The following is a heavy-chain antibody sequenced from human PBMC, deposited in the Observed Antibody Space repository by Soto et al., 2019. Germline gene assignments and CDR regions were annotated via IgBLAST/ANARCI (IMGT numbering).Heavy chain of an antibody. CDR2: IYPGDSDT. CDR1: GYSFISHW. J-gene: IGHJ4*02. CDR3: TRSLPTPDF. Sequence: GESLPISCQGSGYSFISHWIGWVRQMPGKGLEWMGIIYPGDSDTRYSPSFEGQVTITADKTTTTAYLQWSSLKASDTAMYYCTRSLPTPDFWGQGTLVTVSS. V-gene: IGHV5-51*01.